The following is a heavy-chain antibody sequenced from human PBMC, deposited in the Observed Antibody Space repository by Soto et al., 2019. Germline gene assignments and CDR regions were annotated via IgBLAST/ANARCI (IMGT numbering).Heavy chain of an antibody. CDR3: TTGSDY. J-gene: IGHJ4*02. CDR2: IKRKSDGGKT. CDR1: GFXFSNAW. V-gene: IGHV3-15*01. Sequence: GGSLRLSXAXSGFXFSNAWXXWVXQXXGKGPEWVGRIKRKSDGGKTDYAAHVKGRFTISRDDSKNTLYPQMNSLKTEDTAVYYCTTGSDYWGQGTLVTVSS.